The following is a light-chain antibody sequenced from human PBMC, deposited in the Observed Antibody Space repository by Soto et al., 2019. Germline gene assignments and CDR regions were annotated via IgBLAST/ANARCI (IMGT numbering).Light chain of an antibody. CDR3: QQSWT. J-gene: IGKJ1*01. CDR2: WAS. CDR1: QSVLYSSNNKNY. Sequence: DIVMTQSPDSLAVSLGERATINCKSSQSVLYSSNNKNYLAWYQQKPGQPPKLLIYWASTRESGVPDRFSGGGSGTDFTLTINSLQAEDVAVYYCQQSWTFGQGTKVEIK. V-gene: IGKV4-1*01.